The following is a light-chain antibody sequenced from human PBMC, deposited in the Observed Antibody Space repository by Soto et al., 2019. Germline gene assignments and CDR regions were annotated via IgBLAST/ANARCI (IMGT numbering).Light chain of an antibody. CDR3: SSYTSSSTPRV. V-gene: IGLV2-14*01. Sequence: QSALTQPASVSGSPGQSITISCTGTSSDVGGYNYVSWYQQHPGKAPKLMIYEVSNRPSGVSNRFSGSKSGNTASLTISGLQAEDEADYYFSSYTSSSTPRVFGGGTKVTVL. CDR1: SSDVGGYNY. J-gene: IGLJ2*01. CDR2: EVS.